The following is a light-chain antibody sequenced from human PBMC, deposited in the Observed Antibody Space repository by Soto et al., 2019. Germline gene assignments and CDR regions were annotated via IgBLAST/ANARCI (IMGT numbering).Light chain of an antibody. CDR1: QNINDN. CDR3: QQYNAWPGFT. Sequence: EIVMTQSPATLSVSPGESATLSCRASQNINDNLAWYQHKPGQSPMLLISGAFTRAPGISARFRGSGSGTEFALTISSLQSEDFAVYFCQQYNAWPGFTFGQGTKLQ. CDR2: GAF. J-gene: IGKJ2*01. V-gene: IGKV3-15*01.